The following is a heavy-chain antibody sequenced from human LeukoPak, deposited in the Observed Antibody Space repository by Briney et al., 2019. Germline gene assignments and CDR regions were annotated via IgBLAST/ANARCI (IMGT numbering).Heavy chain of an antibody. D-gene: IGHD6-19*01. V-gene: IGHV3-23*01. CDR3: AKDRGSIAVAGIDY. J-gene: IGHJ4*02. CDR1: GSTFDDYA. Sequence: GGSLRLSCAASGSTFDDYAMHWVRQAPGKGLEWVSAISGTVGSTYYADSVKGRFTISRDNSKNTLYLQMNSLRAEDTAVYYCAKDRGSIAVAGIDYWGQGTLVTVSS. CDR2: ISGTVGST.